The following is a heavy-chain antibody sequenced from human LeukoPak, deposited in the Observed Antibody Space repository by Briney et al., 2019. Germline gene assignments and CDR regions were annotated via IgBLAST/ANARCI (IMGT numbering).Heavy chain of an antibody. CDR1: GFTFSSYE. D-gene: IGHD5-18*01. CDR2: ISSSGSTI. CDR3: VNGHWIQKGYFDY. Sequence: PGGSLRLSCAASGFTFSSYEMNWVRQAPGKGLEWVSYISSSGSTIYYADSVKGRFTISRDNSGTTLYLQMSSLRPEDTAVYYCVNGHWIQKGYFDYWGQGTLVTVSS. V-gene: IGHV3-48*03. J-gene: IGHJ4*02.